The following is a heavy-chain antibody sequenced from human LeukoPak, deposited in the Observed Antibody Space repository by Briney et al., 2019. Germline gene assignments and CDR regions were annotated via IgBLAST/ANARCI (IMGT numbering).Heavy chain of an antibody. CDR3: ARQRYYSSGSYSLNWLDP. CDR2: IYYSETT. D-gene: IGHD3-10*01. CDR1: GGSISSSIYY. Sequence: NPSETLSLTCTVSGGSISSSIYYWGGIRQPPGKGLGWIGSIYYSETTYYNPSLKSRVSISVETSKNQFSLGLNIVTAADTAVYYCARQRYYSSGSYSLNWLDPWGQGTLVTVSS. V-gene: IGHV4-39*01. J-gene: IGHJ5*02.